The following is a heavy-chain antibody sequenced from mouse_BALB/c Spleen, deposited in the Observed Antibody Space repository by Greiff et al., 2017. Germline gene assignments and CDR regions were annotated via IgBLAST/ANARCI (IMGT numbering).Heavy chain of an antibody. Sequence: EVQLVESGGGLVKPGGSLKLSCAASGFAFSSYDMSWVRQTPEKRLDWVAYISSGGGSTYYPDTVKGRFTISRDNAKNTLYLQMSSLKSEDTAMYYCARHYYRFLYAMDYWGQGTSVTVSS. J-gene: IGHJ4*01. CDR3: ARHYYRFLYAMDY. D-gene: IGHD2-14*01. CDR2: ISSGGGST. CDR1: GFAFSSYD. V-gene: IGHV5-12-1*01.